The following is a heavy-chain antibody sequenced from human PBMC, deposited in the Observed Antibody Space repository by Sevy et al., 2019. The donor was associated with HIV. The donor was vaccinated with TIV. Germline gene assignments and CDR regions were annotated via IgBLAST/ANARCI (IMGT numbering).Heavy chain of an antibody. Sequence: ASVKVSCKTIGYIFSDYNMHWVRQAPGQGLEWMALINPNSGVTIYAQKFRGRVSLTRDTSMSTAYMELSALTSDDTAVYYCVREDNNAPRTLLSFDIWGQGTMVTVSS. CDR2: INPNSGVT. J-gene: IGHJ3*02. V-gene: IGHV1-2*06. CDR1: GYIFSDYN. CDR3: VREDNNAPRTLLSFDI. D-gene: IGHD1-20*01.